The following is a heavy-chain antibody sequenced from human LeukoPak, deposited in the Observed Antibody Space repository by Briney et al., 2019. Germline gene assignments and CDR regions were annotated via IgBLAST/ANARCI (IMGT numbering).Heavy chain of an antibody. CDR2: ISYDGSNK. CDR1: GFTFSSYA. Sequence: PGGSLRLSCAASGFTFSSYAMHWVRQAPGKGLEWVAVISYDGSNKYYADSVKGRFTISRDNSKNTLYLQMNSLRAEDTAVYYCASLAAAGPPFDYWGQGTLVTVSS. J-gene: IGHJ4*02. D-gene: IGHD6-13*01. V-gene: IGHV3-30-3*01. CDR3: ASLAAAGPPFDY.